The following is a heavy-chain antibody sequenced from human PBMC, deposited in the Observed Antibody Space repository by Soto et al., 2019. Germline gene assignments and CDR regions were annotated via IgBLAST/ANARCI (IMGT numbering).Heavy chain of an antibody. D-gene: IGHD3-10*01. CDR3: AREGGYYGSALDP. V-gene: IGHV3-13*01. J-gene: IGHJ5*02. Sequence: EVQLVESGGGLVQPGGSLRLSCAASGFTFSRYDMHGVRQVTGKGLEWVSGIGTAGDTYYPGSVKGRFTISRENAKNSLYLEMNSLRAGDTAVYYCAREGGYYGSALDPWGQGTLVIVSS. CDR2: IGTAGDT. CDR1: GFTFSRYD.